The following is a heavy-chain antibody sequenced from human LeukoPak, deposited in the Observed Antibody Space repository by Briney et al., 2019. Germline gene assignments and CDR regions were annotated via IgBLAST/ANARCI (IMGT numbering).Heavy chain of an antibody. CDR2: INHSGST. Sequence: SETLSLTCAVYGGSFSGYYWSWIRQPPGKGLEWIGEINHSGSTNYNPSLKSRVTISVDTSKNQFSLKLSSVTAADTAVYYCARGSGYSSGSYYVGCYVYWGQGTLVTVSS. V-gene: IGHV4-34*01. J-gene: IGHJ4*02. CDR1: GGSFSGYY. CDR3: ARGSGYSSGSYYVGCYVY. D-gene: IGHD3-22*01.